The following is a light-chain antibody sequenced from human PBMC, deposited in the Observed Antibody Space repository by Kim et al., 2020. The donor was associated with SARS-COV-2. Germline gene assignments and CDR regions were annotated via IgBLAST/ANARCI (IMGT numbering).Light chain of an antibody. CDR3: QKSYSAPFT. CDR1: QAISTH. Sequence: ASVGDSVTTTCRASQAISTHLAWYQQKVGKVPQLLIYGASTLQPGVPSRFSSSGSGTEFTLTINNLQPEDIATYYCQKSYSAPFTFGQGTKVDIK. V-gene: IGKV1-27*01. CDR2: GAS. J-gene: IGKJ2*01.